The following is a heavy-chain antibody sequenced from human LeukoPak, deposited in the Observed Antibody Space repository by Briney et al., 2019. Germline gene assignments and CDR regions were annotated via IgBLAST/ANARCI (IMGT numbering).Heavy chain of an antibody. CDR1: GFTFSSYG. CDR3: AREEHDYVWGSYRYYYYYGIDV. J-gene: IGHJ6*02. V-gene: IGHV3-30*03. Sequence: PGRSLRLSCAASGFTFSSYGMHWVRQSPGRGLEWVSFISFDGSNEFYADSLKGRFTISRDNSKDTLYLQMDSLRAEDTALYYCAREEHDYVWGSYRYYYYYGIDVWGQGTTVTVSS. D-gene: IGHD3-16*02. CDR2: ISFDGSNE.